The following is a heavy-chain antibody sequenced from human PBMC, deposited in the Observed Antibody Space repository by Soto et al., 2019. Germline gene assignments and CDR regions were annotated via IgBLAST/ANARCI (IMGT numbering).Heavy chain of an antibody. Sequence: SETLSLTCAVYGGSFSGYYWSWIRQPPGKGLEWIGEINHSGSTNYNPSLKSRVTISVDTSKNQFSLKLSSVTAADTAVYYCARYSPELWFGELSWFDPWGQGTLVTVSS. J-gene: IGHJ5*02. CDR2: INHSGST. CDR1: GGSFSGYY. D-gene: IGHD3-10*01. CDR3: ARYSPELWFGELSWFDP. V-gene: IGHV4-34*01.